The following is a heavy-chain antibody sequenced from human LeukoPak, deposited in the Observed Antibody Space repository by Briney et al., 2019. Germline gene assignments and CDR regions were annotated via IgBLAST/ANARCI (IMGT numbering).Heavy chain of an antibody. D-gene: IGHD4-17*01. V-gene: IGHV3-23*01. CDR1: GFTFSSYA. CDR3: AKDLNMTTVTTPDAFDI. J-gene: IGHJ3*02. Sequence: GGSLRLSCAASGFTFSSYAMSWVRQAPGKGLEWVSAISGSGGSTYYADSVKGRFTISRDNSKNTLYLQMNSLRAEDTAVYYCAKDLNMTTVTTPDAFDIWGQGTMVTVSS. CDR2: ISGSGGST.